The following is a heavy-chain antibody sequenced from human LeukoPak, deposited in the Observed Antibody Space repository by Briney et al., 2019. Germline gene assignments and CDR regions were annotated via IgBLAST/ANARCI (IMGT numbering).Heavy chain of an antibody. CDR3: ARVTMVAAASYNWFVP. D-gene: IGHD2-15*01. J-gene: IGHJ5*02. CDR1: GXTFSNYG. V-gene: IGHV3-33*01. CDR2: IWSDGSNK. Sequence: GGSLRLSCAASGXTFSNYGMHWVRQAPGKGREWVAVIWSDGSNKYYADSVRGRFTISRDNSKNTLYLRMNSLRAEDTAVYYCARVTMVAAASYNWFVPWGQGTLVTVSS.